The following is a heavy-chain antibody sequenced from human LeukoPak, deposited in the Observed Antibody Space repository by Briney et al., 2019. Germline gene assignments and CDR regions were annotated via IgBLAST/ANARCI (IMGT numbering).Heavy chain of an antibody. D-gene: IGHD4-17*01. J-gene: IGHJ4*02. Sequence: GGTLRLSCTVSGFTVSSNSMSWVRQAPGKGLEWVSFIYSAGSTHYSDSVKGRFTISIDNSKNTLYLQMNSLRAEDTAVYYCARASYGDYVRYWGQGTLVTVSS. CDR2: IYSAGST. V-gene: IGHV3-53*01. CDR1: GFTVSSNS. CDR3: ARASYGDYVRY.